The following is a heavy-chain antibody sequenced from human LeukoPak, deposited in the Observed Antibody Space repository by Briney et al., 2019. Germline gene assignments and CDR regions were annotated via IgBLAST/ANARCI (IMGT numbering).Heavy chain of an antibody. V-gene: IGHV3-20*01. J-gene: IGHJ3*02. CDR1: GFTFNTYW. Sequence: GGSLRLSCTASGFTFNTYWMIWVRQAPGKGLEWVSGINWNGGSTGYADSVKGRFTISRDNAKNSLYLQMNSLRAEDTALYHCARADIVRAFDIWGQGTMVTVSS. CDR2: INWNGGST. CDR3: ARADIVRAFDI. D-gene: IGHD2-15*01.